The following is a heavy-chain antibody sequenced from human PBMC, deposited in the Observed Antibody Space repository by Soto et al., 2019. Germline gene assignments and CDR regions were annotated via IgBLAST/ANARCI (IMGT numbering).Heavy chain of an antibody. CDR3: ARVRQGCSANNCYFDP. D-gene: IGHD1-1*01. Sequence: SETLSLTCTLSGGSVRAPDWWNWVRQSPDKGLEWIAEVHISGHSNYNPSLRSRVGVSIDSSKNQFYLNLDSVTAADTAIYYCARVRQGCSANNCYFDPWGQGTQVTVSS. J-gene: IGHJ5*01. CDR1: GGSVRAPDW. V-gene: IGHV4-4*02. CDR2: VHISGHS.